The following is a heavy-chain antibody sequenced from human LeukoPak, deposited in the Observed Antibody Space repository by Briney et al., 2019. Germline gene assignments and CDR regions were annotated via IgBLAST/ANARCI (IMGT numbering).Heavy chain of an antibody. Sequence: PSETLSLTCAVYGGSFSGYYWSWIRQPPGKGLEWIGEINHSGSTNYNPSLKSRVTISVDTSKNQFSLKLSSVTAADTAVYYCARLGSRFGERYYYMDVWGKGTTVTVSS. CDR3: ARLGSRFGERYYYMDV. CDR1: GGSFSGYY. V-gene: IGHV4-34*01. D-gene: IGHD3-10*01. J-gene: IGHJ6*03. CDR2: INHSGST.